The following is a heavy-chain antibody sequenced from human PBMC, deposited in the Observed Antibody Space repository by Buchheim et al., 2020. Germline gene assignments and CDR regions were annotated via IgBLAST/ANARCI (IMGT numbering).Heavy chain of an antibody. V-gene: IGHV3-7*01. CDR1: GFTFSSYW. CDR2: IKQDGSEK. CDR3: ARDSRLGIFGVVVFDY. J-gene: IGHJ4*02. D-gene: IGHD3-3*01. Sequence: EVQLVESGGGLVQPGGSLRLSCAASGFTFSSYWMSWVRQAPGKGLEWVANIKQDGSEKYYVDSVKGRFTISRDKAKKSLYLQMNSLRAEDTAVYYCARDSRLGIFGVVVFDYWGQGTL.